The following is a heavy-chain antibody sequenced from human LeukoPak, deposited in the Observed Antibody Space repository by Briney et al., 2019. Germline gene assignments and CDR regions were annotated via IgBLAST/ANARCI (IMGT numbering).Heavy chain of an antibody. J-gene: IGHJ5*02. D-gene: IGHD6-13*01. CDR3: ARGYSRLNWFDP. CDR1: GYTFTSYG. CDR2: ISAYNGNT. V-gene: IGHV1-18*01. Sequence: ASVKVSCKASGYTFTSYGINWVRQAPGQGLEWMGWISAYNGNTKYAQKLQGRVTMTTDTSTSTAYMELRSLRSDDTAVYYCARGYSRLNWFDPWGQGTLVTVSS.